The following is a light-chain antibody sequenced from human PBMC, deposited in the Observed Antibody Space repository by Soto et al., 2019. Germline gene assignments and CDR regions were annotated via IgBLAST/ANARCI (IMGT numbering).Light chain of an antibody. J-gene: IGKJ2*01. CDR1: QTISNY. Sequence: DIQMTQSPSSLSASVGDRVTITCRASQTISNYLNWYQQKPGKAPKLLIYAASSLQSGVPSRFSGSGSGTDFTLTISSLQPEDFGTYYCQQSYTTPFTFGQGTKVDIK. V-gene: IGKV1-39*01. CDR2: AAS. CDR3: QQSYTTPFT.